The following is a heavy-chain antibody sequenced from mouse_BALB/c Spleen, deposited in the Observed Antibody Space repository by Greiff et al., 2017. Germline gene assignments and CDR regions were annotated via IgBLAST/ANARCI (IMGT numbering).Heavy chain of an antibody. CDR3: ARITTVVARYAMDY. Sequence: EVQLVESGGGLVQPGGSLKLSCAASGFTFSSYGMSWVRQTPDKRLELVATINSNGGSTYYPDSVKGRFTISRDNAKNTLYLQMSSLKSEDTAMYYCARITTVVARYAMDYWGQGTSVTVSS. J-gene: IGHJ4*01. V-gene: IGHV5-6-3*01. CDR2: INSNGGST. CDR1: GFTFSSYG. D-gene: IGHD1-1*01.